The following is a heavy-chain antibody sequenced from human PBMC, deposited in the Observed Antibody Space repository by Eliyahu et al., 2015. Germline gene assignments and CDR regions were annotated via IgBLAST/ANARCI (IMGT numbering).Heavy chain of an antibody. D-gene: IGHD3-22*01. CDR3: ARISYYPFDAFDI. CDR2: INDDGTIT. CDR1: GXTFXSYW. V-gene: IGHV3-74*01. J-gene: IGHJ3*02. Sequence: EVQLVESGGGLVQPGXSLXLXXAAXGXTFXSYWMHWVRQAPGKGLVWVSRINDDGTITNYADSVKGRFTISRDNAKNTLYLQMNSLRAEDTAVYSCARISYYPFDAFDIWGQGTMVTVSS.